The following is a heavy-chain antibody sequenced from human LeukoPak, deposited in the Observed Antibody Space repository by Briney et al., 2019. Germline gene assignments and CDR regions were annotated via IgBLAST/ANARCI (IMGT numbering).Heavy chain of an antibody. CDR1: GGTFSSYA. D-gene: IGHD4-11*01. Sequence: SVKASCKASGGTFSSYAISWVRQAPGQGLEWMGRIIPIFGTANYAQKFQGRVTITTDESTSTAYMELSSLRSEDTAVYYCARDGSTVTTKHVDYWGQGTLVTVSS. CDR3: ARDGSTVTTKHVDY. J-gene: IGHJ4*02. CDR2: IIPIFGTA. V-gene: IGHV1-69*05.